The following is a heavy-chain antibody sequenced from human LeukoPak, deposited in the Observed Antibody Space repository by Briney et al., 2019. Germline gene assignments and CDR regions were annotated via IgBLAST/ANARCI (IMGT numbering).Heavy chain of an antibody. Sequence: ASVKVSCKASGYTFTTYGISWVRQAPGQGLECRGWINPYNGNTNYAQKLQGRVTMTTDTSTSTAYMELRSLRSDDTAVYCCARELYGRFEHWGQGTLVTVSS. D-gene: IGHD2-2*02. CDR1: GYTFTTYG. V-gene: IGHV1-18*01. J-gene: IGHJ4*02. CDR2: INPYNGNT. CDR3: ARELYGRFEH.